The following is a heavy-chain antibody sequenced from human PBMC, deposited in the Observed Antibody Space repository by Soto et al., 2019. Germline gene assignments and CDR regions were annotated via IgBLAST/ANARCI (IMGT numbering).Heavy chain of an antibody. V-gene: IGHV3-72*01. CDR3: VRESFFDFDD. CDR2: TRKKSENYST. J-gene: IGHJ4*02. CDR1: GVTLSDHH. Sequence: EVQLVESGGGLVQPGGSLRLSCTASGVTLSDHHINWVRQVPGKGLEWLGRTRKKSENYSTKYAASVEGRFTISRDDSKTLVFLQMNSLKTEDTAVYYCVRESFFDFDDWGQGTLVTVSS.